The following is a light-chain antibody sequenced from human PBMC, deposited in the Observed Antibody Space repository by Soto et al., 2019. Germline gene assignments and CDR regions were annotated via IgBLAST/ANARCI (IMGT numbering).Light chain of an antibody. CDR2: TAS. CDR3: QQTYSFPWT. J-gene: IGKJ1*01. Sequence: DIQMTQSPSTLSGSVGDRVTISCRASPGISDYLSWFQQKPGEAPKLLINTASTLQSGVPIRSSGAGSRTHFSLTISGLQPEDSATYYCQQTYSFPWTFGQGTKVDIK. V-gene: IGKV1-39*01. CDR1: PGISDY.